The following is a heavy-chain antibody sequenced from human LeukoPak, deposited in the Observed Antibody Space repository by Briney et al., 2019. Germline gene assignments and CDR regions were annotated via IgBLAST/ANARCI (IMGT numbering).Heavy chain of an antibody. J-gene: IGHJ4*02. CDR3: AREGDYYDSSGYYPADY. D-gene: IGHD3-22*01. CDR1: GYTFTDYY. V-gene: IGHV1-18*04. CDR2: INPNNGDT. Sequence: ASVKVSCKASGYTFTDYYLQWVRQAPGQGLEWMGWINPNNGDTNYAQKLQGRVTMTTDTSTSTAYMELRSLRSDDTAVYYCAREGDYYDSSGYYPADYWGQGTLVTVSS.